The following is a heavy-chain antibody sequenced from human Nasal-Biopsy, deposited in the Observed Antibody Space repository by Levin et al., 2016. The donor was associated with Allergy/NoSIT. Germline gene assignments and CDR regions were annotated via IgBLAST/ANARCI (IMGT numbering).Heavy chain of an antibody. V-gene: IGHV3-21*01. CDR2: ISSGSTYR. J-gene: IGHJ4*02. Sequence: GESLKISCAASGFTFSTYKMIWVRQAPGKGLEWVSSISSGSTYRYYADSVKGRFTISRDNAKNSLFLQMNSLRAEDTAVYYCAGTARTALAPGDDWGQGTLVTVSS. CDR1: GFTFSTYK. D-gene: IGHD5-18*01. CDR3: AGTARTALAPGDD.